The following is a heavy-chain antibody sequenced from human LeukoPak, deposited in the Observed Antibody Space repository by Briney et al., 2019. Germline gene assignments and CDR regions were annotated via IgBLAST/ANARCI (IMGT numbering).Heavy chain of an antibody. CDR2: ISSDGSSK. CDR3: ARNLYSSGWLIDY. Sequence: GGSLRLSCAASGFXFSGYVIHWVRQAPGKGREWVAVISSDGSSKYYAESVKGRFPISRDNSKNTLYLQLNSLRVEDTAVYYCARNLYSSGWLIDYWGQGTLVTVSS. D-gene: IGHD6-19*01. CDR1: GFXFSGYV. V-gene: IGHV3-30-3*01. J-gene: IGHJ4*02.